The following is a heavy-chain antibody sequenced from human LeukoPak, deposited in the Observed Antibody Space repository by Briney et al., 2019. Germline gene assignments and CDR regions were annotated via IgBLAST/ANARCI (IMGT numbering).Heavy chain of an antibody. J-gene: IGHJ4*02. V-gene: IGHV3-33*01. D-gene: IGHD3-9*01. CDR3: ARPVDYYDLLTGFDF. CDR2: IRYDGSNK. CDR1: GFTFSTYR. Sequence: GGSLRLSCAASGFTFSTYRMHWVRQAPGEGLEWVALIRYDGSNKYYEDSVKGRFTISRENSKNTLYLQMNSLRAEDTAVYYCARPVDYYDLLTGFDFWGQGTLVTVSS.